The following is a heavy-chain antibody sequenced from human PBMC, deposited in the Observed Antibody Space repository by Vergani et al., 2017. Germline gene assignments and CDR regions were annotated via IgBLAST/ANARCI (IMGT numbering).Heavy chain of an antibody. Sequence: QVQLVQSGAEVKKPGSSVKVSCKASGGTFSSYAISWVRQAPGQGLEWMVGIIPIFGTANYAQKVQGRVTITADESTSTAYMELSSLRSEDTAVYYCASGGRYYYGSGSYPLDYWGQGTLVTVSS. CDR1: GGTFSSYA. V-gene: IGHV1-69*12. CDR3: ASGGRYYYGSGSYPLDY. D-gene: IGHD3-10*01. CDR2: IIPIFGTA. J-gene: IGHJ4*02.